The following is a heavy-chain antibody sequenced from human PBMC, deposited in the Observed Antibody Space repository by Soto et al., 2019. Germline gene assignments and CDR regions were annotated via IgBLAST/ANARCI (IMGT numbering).Heavy chain of an antibody. CDR1: GFSFTGYY. CDR3: AKDLTRQLAYWLDP. J-gene: IGHJ5*02. V-gene: IGHV1-2*02. Sequence: VKVSCKASGFSFTGYYIHWLRQAPGQGLEWMGWINAHSGGTEYAQKFQGRVTLTRDTSIATAYLTLTSLTSDDTALYYCAKDLTRQLAYWLDPWGQGTQVTV. CDR2: INAHSGGT. D-gene: IGHD6-6*01.